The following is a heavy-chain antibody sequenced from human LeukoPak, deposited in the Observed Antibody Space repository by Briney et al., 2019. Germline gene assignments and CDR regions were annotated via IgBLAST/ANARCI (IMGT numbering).Heavy chain of an antibody. CDR3: AKTGATGYYFDY. J-gene: IGHJ4*02. CDR1: GFTFSSYS. CDR2: ISSGGST. V-gene: IGHV3-23*01. Sequence: GGSLRLSCAASGFTFSSYSMNWVRQAPGKGLEWVSGISSGGSTYYSDSVKGRLSISRDKSKNTLYLQMNSLRVEETAVYYCAKTGATGYYFDYWGQGTLVTVSS. D-gene: IGHD6-13*01.